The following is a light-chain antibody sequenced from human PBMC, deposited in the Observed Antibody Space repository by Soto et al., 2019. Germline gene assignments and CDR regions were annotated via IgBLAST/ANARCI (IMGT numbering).Light chain of an antibody. V-gene: IGLV2-14*03. CDR2: DVT. CDR3: SSYTSSSTYV. CDR1: SSDVGGYNY. J-gene: IGLJ1*01. Sequence: QSALTQPASVSGSPGQSITISCPGTSSDVGGYNYVSWYQQHPGKAPKLMIYDVTNRPSGVSNRFSGYKSGNTASLTISGLQAEDEADYYCSSYTSSSTYVFGTGTKVTVL.